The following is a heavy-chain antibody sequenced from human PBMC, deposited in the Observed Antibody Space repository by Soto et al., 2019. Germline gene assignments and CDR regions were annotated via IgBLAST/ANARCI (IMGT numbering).Heavy chain of an antibody. V-gene: IGHV3-30-3*01. Sequence: GGSLRLSCAASGFTFSSYAMHWVRQAPGKGLEWVAVISYDGSNKYYADSVKGRFTISRDNSKNTLYLQMNSLRAEDTAVYYCARSQAYYDFWSGYFSYYGMDVWGQGTTVTAP. CDR3: ARSQAYYDFWSGYFSYYGMDV. J-gene: IGHJ6*02. CDR2: ISYDGSNK. D-gene: IGHD3-3*01. CDR1: GFTFSSYA.